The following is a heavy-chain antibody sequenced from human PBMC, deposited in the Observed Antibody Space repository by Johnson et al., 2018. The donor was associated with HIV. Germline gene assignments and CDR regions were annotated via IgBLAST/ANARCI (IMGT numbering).Heavy chain of an antibody. V-gene: IGHV3-53*01. Sequence: VQLVESGGGLIQPGGSLRLSCAASGFTVSSNYMSWVRQAPGKGLEWVSLIYSGGSTYYADSVKGRFTISRDNSKNTVYLQMNSLRVEDTAVYYCARDQAGRGDAFDIWGQGTMVTVSS. J-gene: IGHJ3*02. CDR2: IYSGGST. D-gene: IGHD2-15*01. CDR1: GFTVSSNY. CDR3: ARDQAGRGDAFDI.